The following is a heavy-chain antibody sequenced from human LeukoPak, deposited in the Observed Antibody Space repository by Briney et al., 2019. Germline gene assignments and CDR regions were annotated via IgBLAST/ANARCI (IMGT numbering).Heavy chain of an antibody. Sequence: GGSLRLSCSASGFTFSSSPMHWVRQAPGKALEYVSVISGDGDNTYYADSVKGRFTMSRDNSKNTLSLQMSSLRAEDTAVYYCVPHIHYSYQYWGRGTLVTVS. V-gene: IGHV3-64D*06. CDR1: GFTFSSSP. CDR3: VPHIHYSYQY. CDR2: ISGDGDNT. J-gene: IGHJ4*02. D-gene: IGHD5-18*01.